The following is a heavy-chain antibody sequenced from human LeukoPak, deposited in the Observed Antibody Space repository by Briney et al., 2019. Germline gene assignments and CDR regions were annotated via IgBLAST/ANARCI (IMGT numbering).Heavy chain of an antibody. D-gene: IGHD6-13*01. CDR2: ISGSGGST. CDR1: GFTFSSYA. V-gene: IGHV3-23*01. Sequence: GGSLRLSCAASGFTFSSYAMSRVRQAPGKGLEWVSAISGSGGSTYYADSVKGRFTISRDNSKNTLYLQMNSLRAEDTAVYYCAKDPRAYSSSCCDYWGQGTLVTVSS. CDR3: AKDPRAYSSSCCDY. J-gene: IGHJ4*02.